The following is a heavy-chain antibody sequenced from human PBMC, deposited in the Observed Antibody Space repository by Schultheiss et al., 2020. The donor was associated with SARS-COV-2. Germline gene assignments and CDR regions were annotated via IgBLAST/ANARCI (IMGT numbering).Heavy chain of an antibody. CDR3: ARGDYYDTSGYSPENFFDY. D-gene: IGHD3-22*01. Sequence: ASVKVSCKASGYTFTGYYMHWVRQAPGQGLEWMGWINPNSGGTNYAQKFQGRVTITADESTSIAYMELRSLRSEDTAVYYCARGDYYDTSGYSPENFFDYWGQGTLVTVSS. V-gene: IGHV1-2*02. CDR2: INPNSGGT. CDR1: GYTFTGYY. J-gene: IGHJ4*02.